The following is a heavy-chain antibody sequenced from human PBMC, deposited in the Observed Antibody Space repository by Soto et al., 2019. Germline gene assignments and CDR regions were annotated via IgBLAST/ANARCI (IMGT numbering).Heavy chain of an antibody. V-gene: IGHV1-69*01. CDR1: GGTFSSYA. D-gene: IGHD5-12*01. Sequence: QVQLVQSGAEVKKPGSSVKVSCKASGGTFSSYAISWVRQAPGQGLEWLGGIMPIFGTANYAQKFHGRVTITADESTSTAYMELSSLRSEDTAVYYCASEDGIVATIYPHGMDVWGQGTTVTVSS. CDR3: ASEDGIVATIYPHGMDV. CDR2: IMPIFGTA. J-gene: IGHJ6*02.